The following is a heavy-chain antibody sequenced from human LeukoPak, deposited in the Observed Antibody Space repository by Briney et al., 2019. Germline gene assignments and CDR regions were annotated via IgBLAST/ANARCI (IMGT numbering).Heavy chain of an antibody. D-gene: IGHD6-19*01. Sequence: SQTLSLTCTVSGGSITTYFWSWIRHPPGKGLEWIGYISYSGSTNNNPSLKSRVTTSLDTSTNQFSLKLTSVTAADSAVYYCAGSSGWSGVLDYWGQGALVTVSS. CDR3: AGSSGWSGVLDY. CDR2: ISYSGST. V-gene: IGHV4-59*01. CDR1: GGSITTYF. J-gene: IGHJ4*02.